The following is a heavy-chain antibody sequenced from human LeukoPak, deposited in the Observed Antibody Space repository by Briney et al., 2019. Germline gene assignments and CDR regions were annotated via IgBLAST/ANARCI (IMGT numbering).Heavy chain of an antibody. V-gene: IGHV1-69*13. J-gene: IGHJ4*02. Sequence: PGASVTVSCKASGGTFSSYAISWVRQAPGQGLEWMGGIIPIFGTANYAQKFQGRVTITADESTSTAYMELSSLRSEDTAVYYCARPRRDSSGYRFDYWGQGTLVTVSS. CDR3: ARPRRDSSGYRFDY. CDR1: GGTFSSYA. CDR2: IIPIFGTA. D-gene: IGHD3-22*01.